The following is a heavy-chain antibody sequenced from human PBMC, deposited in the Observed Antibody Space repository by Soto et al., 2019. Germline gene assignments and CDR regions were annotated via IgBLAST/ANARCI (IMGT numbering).Heavy chain of an antibody. CDR2: IIPIFGTA. D-gene: IGHD2-2*01. Sequence: QVQLVQSGAEVKKPGSSVKVSCKASGGTFSSYAISWVRQAPGQGLEWMGGIIPIFGTANYAQKFQGRVTIXGDXSXLTAYMELSSLRSEDTAVYYCARVPGHQPLQGWFDPWGQGTLVTVSS. CDR3: ARVPGHQPLQGWFDP. J-gene: IGHJ5*02. CDR1: GGTFSSYA. V-gene: IGHV1-69*12.